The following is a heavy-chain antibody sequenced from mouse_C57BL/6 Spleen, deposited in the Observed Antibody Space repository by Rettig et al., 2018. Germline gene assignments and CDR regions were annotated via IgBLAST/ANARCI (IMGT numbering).Heavy chain of an antibody. J-gene: IGHJ1*03. V-gene: IGHV1-18*01. D-gene: IGHD2-5*01. Sequence: DWVKQSHGKSLEWIGDINPNNGGTIYNQKFKGKATLTVDKSSSTAYMELRSLTSEDTAVYYCARGGDYSRSYWYFDVWGTGTTVTVSS. CDR2: INPNNGGT. CDR3: ARGGDYSRSYWYFDV.